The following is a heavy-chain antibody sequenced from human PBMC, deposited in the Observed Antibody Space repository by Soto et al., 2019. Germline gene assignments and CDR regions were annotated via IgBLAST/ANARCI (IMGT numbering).Heavy chain of an antibody. J-gene: IGHJ6*02. CDR1: GGSISSSSYY. D-gene: IGHD6-19*01. CDR2: IYYSGST. Sequence: SETLSLTCTVSGGSISSSSYYWGWIRQPPGKGLEWIGSIYYSGSTYYNPSLKSRVTISVDTSKNQFSLKLSSVTAADTALYYWARGGEAGAGTGYYYGMDVWGQGTRVTVPS. V-gene: IGHV4-39*01. CDR3: ARGGEAGAGTGYYYGMDV.